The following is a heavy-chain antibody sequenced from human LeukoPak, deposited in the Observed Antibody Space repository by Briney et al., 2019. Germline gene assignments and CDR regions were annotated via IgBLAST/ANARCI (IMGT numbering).Heavy chain of an antibody. CDR1: GFTFSTNA. V-gene: IGHV3-23*01. CDR3: AKDLHHWGCDF. J-gene: IGHJ4*02. D-gene: IGHD7-27*01. CDR2: ILGSGSST. Sequence: GGSLRLSCAASGFTFSTNAMSWVRQAPGKGLEWVSGILGSGSSTYYADSVKGRFTISRDTSKNTLYLQMNSLRAEDTALYYCAKDLHHWGCDFWGQGTLVTVSS.